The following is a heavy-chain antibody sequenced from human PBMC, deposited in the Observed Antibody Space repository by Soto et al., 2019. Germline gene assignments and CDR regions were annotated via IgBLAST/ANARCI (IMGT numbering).Heavy chain of an antibody. V-gene: IGHV4-39*01. CDR2: IYYSGST. Sequence: SETLSLTCTVSGGFISSSSYYWGWIRQPPGKGLEWIGSIYYSGSTYYNPSLKSRVTISVDTSKNQFSLKLSSVTAADTAVYYCARTSRDGYNWDYYYGMDVWGQGTTVTVSS. D-gene: IGHD5-12*01. CDR1: GGFISSSSYY. CDR3: ARTSRDGYNWDYYYGMDV. J-gene: IGHJ6*02.